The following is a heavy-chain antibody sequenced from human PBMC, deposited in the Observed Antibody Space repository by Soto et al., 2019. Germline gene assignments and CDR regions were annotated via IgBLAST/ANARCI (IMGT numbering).Heavy chain of an antibody. J-gene: IGHJ4*02. Sequence: XGSLRLSFAASGFTFSSYSMHWVRQAPGKGLEWVAVISYDGSNKYYADSVKGRFTISRDNSKNTLYLQMNSLRAEDTAVYYCARDKLLEWLFDDWGQGTLVTVSS. CDR3: ARDKLLEWLFDD. D-gene: IGHD3-3*01. CDR2: ISYDGSNK. V-gene: IGHV3-30-3*01. CDR1: GFTFSSYS.